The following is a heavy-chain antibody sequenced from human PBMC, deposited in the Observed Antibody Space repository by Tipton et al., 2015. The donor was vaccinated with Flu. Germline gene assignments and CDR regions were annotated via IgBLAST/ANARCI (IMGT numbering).Heavy chain of an antibody. CDR2: INPSGGST. D-gene: IGHD3-22*01. Sequence: QSEPEVKKPGASVKVSCKASGYTFTSYYMHWVRQAPGQGLEWMGIINPSGGSTSYAQKFQGRVTMTRDTSTSTVYMELGSLRSEDTAVYYCARDGKTYYYDSSGDYWGQGTLVTVSS. J-gene: IGHJ4*02. CDR3: ARDGKTYYYDSSGDY. CDR1: GYTFTSYY. V-gene: IGHV1-46*01.